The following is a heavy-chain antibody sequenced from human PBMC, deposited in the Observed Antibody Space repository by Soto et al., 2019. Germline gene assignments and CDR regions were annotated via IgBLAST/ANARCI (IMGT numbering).Heavy chain of an antibody. V-gene: IGHV1-18*01. Sequence: GASVKVSCKASGYTFTSYGISWVRQAPGQGLEWMGWISAYNGNTNYAQKLQGRVTMTTDTSTSTAYMELRSLRSDDTAVYYCATLVATRGGSWFDTWGQGTLVTVSS. CDR3: ATLVATRGGSWFDT. D-gene: IGHD5-12*01. CDR2: ISAYNGNT. J-gene: IGHJ5*02. CDR1: GYTFTSYG.